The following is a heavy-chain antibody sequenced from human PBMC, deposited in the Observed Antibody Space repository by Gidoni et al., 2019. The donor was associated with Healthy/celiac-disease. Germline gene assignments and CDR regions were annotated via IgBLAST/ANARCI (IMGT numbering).Heavy chain of an antibody. CDR3: AREGRSYAVVYCSSTSCLGPSYNWFDP. Sequence: EVQLVASGGGLVQPGGSLRLPRAPSGFPFSSCWMSCVLQAPGKGLEWVANIKQDGSEKYYVDSVKGRFTSSRDNAKNSLYLQMNSLRAEDTAVYYCAREGRSYAVVYCSSTSCLGPSYNWFDPWGQGTLVTVSS. CDR2: IKQDGSEK. J-gene: IGHJ5*02. D-gene: IGHD2-2*01. CDR1: GFPFSSCW. V-gene: IGHV3-7*01.